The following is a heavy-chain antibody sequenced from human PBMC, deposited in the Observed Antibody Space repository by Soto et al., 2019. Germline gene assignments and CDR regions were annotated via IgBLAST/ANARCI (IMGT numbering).Heavy chain of an antibody. J-gene: IGHJ6*02. CDR2: IYYSGTT. CDR3: ASQSGGYYHYGMDV. D-gene: IGHD1-26*01. CDR1: GGSISDYY. V-gene: IGHV4-59*08. Sequence: SETLSLTCTVSGGSISDYYWSWIRQPPGKGLEWIGYIYYSGTTNYSPSLKSRVTISVDTSKNQFSLKLSSVTAADSAIYYCASQSGGYYHYGMDVWGPGTTVTVFS.